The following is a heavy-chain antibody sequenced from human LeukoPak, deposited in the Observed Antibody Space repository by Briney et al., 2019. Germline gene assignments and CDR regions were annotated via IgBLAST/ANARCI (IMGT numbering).Heavy chain of an antibody. CDR1: GFTFSTYA. D-gene: IGHD2-2*01. CDR3: ARLHLSGCSGTSCPTYYYYHGMDV. Sequence: GGSLRLSCAASGFTFSTYAMSWVRQAPGKGLEWVSAISGSGYSTYYADSVKGRFTVSRDNSKNTLYLQMNSLRAEDTAVHYCARLHLSGCSGTSCPTYYYYHGMDVWGQGTTVTVSS. V-gene: IGHV3-23*01. J-gene: IGHJ6*02. CDR2: ISGSGYST.